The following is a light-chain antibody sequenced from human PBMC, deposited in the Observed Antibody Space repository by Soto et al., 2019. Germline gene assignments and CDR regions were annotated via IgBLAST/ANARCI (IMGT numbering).Light chain of an antibody. V-gene: IGLV1-40*01. CDR3: QSFDSSLSVHVV. Sequence: QPVLTQPPSVSGAPVQRVTIYCTGSSFNIGAGYDVHWYQQLPGTAPKLLIYGNNNRPSGVPDRFSGSKSGTSASLAITGLQAEDEADYYCQSFDSSLSVHVVFGGGTKVT. J-gene: IGLJ2*01. CDR1: SFNIGAGYD. CDR2: GNN.